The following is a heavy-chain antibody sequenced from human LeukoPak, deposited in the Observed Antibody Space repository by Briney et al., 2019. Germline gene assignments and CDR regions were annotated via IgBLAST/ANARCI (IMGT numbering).Heavy chain of an antibody. Sequence: SETLSLTCTVSGGSISSHYWSWIRQPPGKGLEWIGYIYYSGSTNYNPSLKSRVTISVDMSKNQFSLKLTSVTAADTAVYYCARRRVDGYTDYWGQGTLVTVSS. V-gene: IGHV4-59*08. CDR2: IYYSGST. CDR1: GGSISSHY. CDR3: ARRRVDGYTDY. D-gene: IGHD5-24*01. J-gene: IGHJ4*02.